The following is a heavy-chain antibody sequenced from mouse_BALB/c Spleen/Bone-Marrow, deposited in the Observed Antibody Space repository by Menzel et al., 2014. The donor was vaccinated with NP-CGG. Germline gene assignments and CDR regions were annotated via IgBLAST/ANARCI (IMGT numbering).Heavy chain of an antibody. Sequence: QVQLQQSGAELMKPGASVKISCKATGYTFSSYWIEWVKQRPGHGLEWIGEILPGNGSTNYNEKFKGKATFTAETSSNTAYMQPSSLTSEDSAVYYCARSKVLYAMDYWGQGTSVTVSS. CDR3: ARSKVLYAMDY. D-gene: IGHD2-14*01. J-gene: IGHJ4*01. CDR1: GYTFSSYW. CDR2: ILPGNGST. V-gene: IGHV1-9*01.